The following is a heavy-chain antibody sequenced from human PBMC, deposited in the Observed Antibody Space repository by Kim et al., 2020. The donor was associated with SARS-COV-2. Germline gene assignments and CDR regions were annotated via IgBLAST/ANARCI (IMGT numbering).Heavy chain of an antibody. V-gene: IGHV3-48*02. CDR3: ARSTEGRFDY. Sequence: TIDYGASGRGRFTVSRDNARNSLFLQMDSLRDDDTAVYYCARSTEGRFDYWGQGTLVTVSS. CDR2: TI. D-gene: IGHD1-26*01. J-gene: IGHJ4*02.